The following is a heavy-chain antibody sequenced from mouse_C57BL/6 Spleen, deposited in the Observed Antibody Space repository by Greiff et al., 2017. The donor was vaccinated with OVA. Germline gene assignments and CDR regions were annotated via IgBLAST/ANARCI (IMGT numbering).Heavy chain of an antibody. CDR2: IHPNSGST. D-gene: IGHD1-1*01. CDR3: ARELFGIITTVVAPFAY. CDR1: GYTFTSYW. Sequence: QVQLQQPGAELVKPGASVQLSCKASGYTFTSYWMHWVKQRPGQGLEWIGMIHPNSGSTNYNEKFKSKATLTVDKSSSTAYMQLSSLTSEDSAVYYCARELFGIITTVVAPFAYWGQGTLVTVSA. V-gene: IGHV1-64*01. J-gene: IGHJ3*01.